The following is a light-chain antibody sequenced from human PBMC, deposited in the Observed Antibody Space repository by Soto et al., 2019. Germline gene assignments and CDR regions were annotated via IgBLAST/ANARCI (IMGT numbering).Light chain of an antibody. J-gene: IGLJ1*01. CDR3: QSNDNRLSGSKV. CDR2: GNT. Sequence: QSVLTQPPSVSGAPGQRVTISCTGTSSNIGAGYHVHWYQQLPGAAPKLLIYGNTNRPSGVPDRFSGSKSGTSASLAISGLQAEDEAAYFCQSNDNRLSGSKVFGTGTKLTVL. CDR1: SSNIGAGYH. V-gene: IGLV1-40*01.